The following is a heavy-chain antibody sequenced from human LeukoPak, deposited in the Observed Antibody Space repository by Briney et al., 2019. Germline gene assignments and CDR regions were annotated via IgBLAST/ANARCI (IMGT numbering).Heavy chain of an antibody. CDR1: GYTFTDHT. J-gene: IGHJ3*01. Sequence: ASVKVSCGASGYTFTDHTIYWVRQAPGQGLEWMGWINPNIGTTNYAKRFQGRLTVTRDTSINTAFMELSSLNPDDTAVFYCARRYDSRGPVTFDFWGQGTLVTVSS. CDR2: INPNIGTT. D-gene: IGHD3-22*01. V-gene: IGHV1-2*02. CDR3: ARRYDSRGPVTFDF.